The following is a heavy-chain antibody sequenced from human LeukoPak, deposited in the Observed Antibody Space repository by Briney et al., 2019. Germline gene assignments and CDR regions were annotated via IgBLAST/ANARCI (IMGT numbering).Heavy chain of an antibody. CDR2: INPNSGGT. J-gene: IGHJ4*02. V-gene: IGHV1-2*02. CDR3: ARVGLLIGSGSFLAY. CDR1: GYTLTGYY. Sequence: ASVKVSCKASGYTLTGYYMHWVRQAPGQGLEWMGWINPNSGGTNYAQKFQGRVTMTRDTSISTAYMEPSRLRSDDTAVYYCARVGLLIGSGSFLAYWGQGTLVTVSS. D-gene: IGHD3-10*02.